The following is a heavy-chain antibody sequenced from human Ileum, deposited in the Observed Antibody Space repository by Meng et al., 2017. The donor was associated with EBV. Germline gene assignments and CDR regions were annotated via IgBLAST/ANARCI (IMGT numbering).Heavy chain of an antibody. V-gene: IGHV1-69*01. Sequence: QVELLKSGADVKTPWSSVKISCRASGGNFKTFVFSWVRLAPGQGLEWMGGVTPVFTSTLYAKHFKDRVTITADESTNTAFMELKNLQSDDTAIYYCATDVGTVADHWGPGTLVTVSS. CDR1: GGNFKTFV. D-gene: IGHD4-23*01. CDR3: ATDVGTVADH. J-gene: IGHJ4*02. CDR2: VTPVFTST.